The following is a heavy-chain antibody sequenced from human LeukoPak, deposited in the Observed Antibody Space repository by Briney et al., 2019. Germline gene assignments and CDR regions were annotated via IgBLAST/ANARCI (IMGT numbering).Heavy chain of an antibody. CDR3: VRGDYSDSSGPGY. Sequence: GGSLRLSCAASGFTFNSYDMYWVRQVIGKGLEWVSAIDKGPNTYYSDSVKGRFTISRDNTKNSLYLQMNSLRAEDTAVYYCVRGDYSDSSGPGYWGQGTLVTVSS. J-gene: IGHJ4*02. V-gene: IGHV3-13*01. CDR1: GFTFNSYD. CDR2: IDKGPNT. D-gene: IGHD3-22*01.